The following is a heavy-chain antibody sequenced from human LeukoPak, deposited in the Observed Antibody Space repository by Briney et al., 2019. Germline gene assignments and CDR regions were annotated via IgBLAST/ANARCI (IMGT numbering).Heavy chain of an antibody. V-gene: IGHV3-48*02. D-gene: IGHD1-26*01. CDR1: GFTFSAYS. CDR3: ARSRSGNYFDY. J-gene: IGHJ4*02. Sequence: SGGSLRLSCAGTGFTFSAYSLNWVRQAPGKGLEWVSYISSGAGDTYYADSVKGRFTISRDNAQNSLYLQMNGLRDEDTAVYHCARSRSGNYFDYWGQGTLVSASS. CDR2: ISSGAGDT.